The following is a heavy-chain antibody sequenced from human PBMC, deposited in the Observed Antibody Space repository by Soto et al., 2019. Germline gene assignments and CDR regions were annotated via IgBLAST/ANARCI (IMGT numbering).Heavy chain of an antibody. J-gene: IGHJ3*02. CDR1: GGSISSGGYY. CDR3: ARRGIGGSGSYLRSFDI. V-gene: IGHV4-31*03. D-gene: IGHD3-10*01. CDR2: IYYSGST. Sequence: QVQLQESGPGLVKPSQTLSLTCTVSGGSISSGGYYWSWIRQHPGKGLEWIGYIYYSGSTYYNPSLKCRVTISVDTSKNQFSLKLSSVTAADTAVYYCARRGIGGSGSYLRSFDIWGQGTMVTVSS.